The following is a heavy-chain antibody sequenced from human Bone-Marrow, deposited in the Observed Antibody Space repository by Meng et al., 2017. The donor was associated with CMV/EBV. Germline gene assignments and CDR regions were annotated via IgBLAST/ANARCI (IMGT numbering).Heavy chain of an antibody. CDR3: ARAGGWVSPFDY. J-gene: IGHJ4*02. D-gene: IGHD6-19*01. Sequence: SETLSLTCTVSGGSVRSYYWSWIRQPPGKGLEWIGNIYYSGSTNYNPSLKSRVTISVDTSKNQFSLKLSSVTAADTAVYYCARAGGWVSPFDYWGQGTLVTFSS. V-gene: IGHV4-59*02. CDR2: IYYSGST. CDR1: GGSVRSYY.